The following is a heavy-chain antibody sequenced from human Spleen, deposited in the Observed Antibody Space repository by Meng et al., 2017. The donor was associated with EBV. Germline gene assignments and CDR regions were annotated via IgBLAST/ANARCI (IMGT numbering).Heavy chain of an antibody. Sequence: QRHLRESGPGQLRPSETLSLTCTFSGDSISSFYYWGWIRQPPGRGLEWIGSVHYTGSTYYSPSLKSQVTVSVDTSKNQFSLRLTSVTAADTAVYYCARPFPSWQSPRLDPFGAWGQGTLVTVSS. CDR2: VHYTGST. V-gene: IGHV4-39*01. CDR1: GDSISSFYY. CDR3: ARPFPSWQSPRLDPFGA. J-gene: IGHJ5*02. D-gene: IGHD6-19*01.